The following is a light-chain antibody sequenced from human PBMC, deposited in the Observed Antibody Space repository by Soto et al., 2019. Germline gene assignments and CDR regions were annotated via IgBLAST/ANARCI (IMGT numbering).Light chain of an antibody. J-gene: IGLJ1*01. CDR1: SSDVGYYDY. CDR2: EVS. V-gene: IGLV2-14*01. CDR3: CSYTSANTFV. Sequence: QSVLTQPPSASGFPGQSVTISCTGTSSDVGYYDYVSWYQHHPGKAPKFMIYEVSNRPSGVSNRFSGSKSGNTASLTISGLQAEDEADYYCCSYTSANTFVFGTGTKLTVL.